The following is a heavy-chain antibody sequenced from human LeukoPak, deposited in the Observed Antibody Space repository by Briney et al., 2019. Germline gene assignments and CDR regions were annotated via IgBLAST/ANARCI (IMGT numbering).Heavy chain of an antibody. J-gene: IGHJ4*02. V-gene: IGHV4-39*07. CDR1: GFTFSSYA. Sequence: GSLRLSCAASGFTFSSYAMSWVRQPPGKGLEWIGSIYYSGSTYYNPSLKSRVTISVDTSKNQFSLKLSSVTAADTAVYYCARALYGDYVDYWGQGTLVTVSS. D-gene: IGHD4-17*01. CDR3: ARALYGDYVDY. CDR2: IYYSGST.